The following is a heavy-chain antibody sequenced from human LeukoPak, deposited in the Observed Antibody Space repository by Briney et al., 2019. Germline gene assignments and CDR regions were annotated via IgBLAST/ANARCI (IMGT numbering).Heavy chain of an antibody. Sequence: SGGSLRLSCAASGFTFSSYAMSWVRQAPGKGLEWVSAISGSGGSTYYADSVKGRFTIPRDNSKNTLYLQMNSLRAEDTAVYYCAKGVAAAASAEYFQHWGQGTLVTVSS. CDR1: GFTFSSYA. D-gene: IGHD6-13*01. V-gene: IGHV3-23*01. J-gene: IGHJ1*01. CDR3: AKGVAAAASAEYFQH. CDR2: ISGSGGST.